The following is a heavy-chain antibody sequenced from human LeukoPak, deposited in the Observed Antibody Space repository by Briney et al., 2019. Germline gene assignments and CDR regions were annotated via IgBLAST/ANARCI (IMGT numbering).Heavy chain of an antibody. CDR1: GGSISSSSYY. CDR2: IYYSGST. V-gene: IGHV4-39*01. Sequence: PSGTLSLTCGVSGGSISSSSYYWGWIRQPPGKGLEWIGSIYYSGSTYYNPSLKSRVTISVDTSKNQFSLKLSSVTAADTAVYYCATTGQDIVVVVAATRVDYWGQGTLVTVSS. J-gene: IGHJ4*02. CDR3: ATTGQDIVVVVAATRVDY. D-gene: IGHD2-15*01.